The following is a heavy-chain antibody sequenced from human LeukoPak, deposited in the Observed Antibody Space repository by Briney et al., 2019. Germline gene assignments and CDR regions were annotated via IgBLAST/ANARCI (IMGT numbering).Heavy chain of an antibody. CDR1: GFTFSSYS. J-gene: IGHJ6*04. D-gene: IGHD3-10*02. CDR3: AELGITMIGGV. Sequence: GGSLRLSCAASGFTFSSYSVNWVRQAPGKGLEWVSYISSSGSTIYYADSVKGRFTISRDNAKNSLYLQMNSLRAEDTAVYYCAELGITMIGGVWGKGTTVTISS. V-gene: IGHV3-48*04. CDR2: ISSSGSTI.